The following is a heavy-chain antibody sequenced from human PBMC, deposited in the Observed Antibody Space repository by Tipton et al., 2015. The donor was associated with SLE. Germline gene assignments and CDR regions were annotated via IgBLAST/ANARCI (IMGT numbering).Heavy chain of an antibody. CDR2: LYTDGRT. J-gene: IGHJ5*02. D-gene: IGHD1-26*01. Sequence: TLSLTCTVADGSISYHYWTWIPQPPGKGLEWIGHLYTDGRTKYNPSLKSRVTISVHTPKNQFSLNLSSVTAADTAVYYCVRVQVGATMRSWFDPWGQGTQVIVSS. CDR1: DGSISYHY. V-gene: IGHV4-4*08. CDR3: VRVQVGATMRSWFDP.